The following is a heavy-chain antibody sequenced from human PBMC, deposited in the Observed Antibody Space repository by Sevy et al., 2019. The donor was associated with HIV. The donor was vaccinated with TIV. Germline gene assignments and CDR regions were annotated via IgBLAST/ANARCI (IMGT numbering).Heavy chain of an antibody. J-gene: IGHJ4*02. CDR3: ARVRYNYGSYYFDY. V-gene: IGHV3-11*01. Sequence: GGSLRLSCAASRFTFSDYYMSWIRQAPGKGLEWVSYINSGGTTMYYADSLKGRFTISRDNDKNSLYLQMNSLRAEDTAVYYCARVRYNYGSYYFDYWGQGTLVTVSS. CDR1: RFTFSDYY. D-gene: IGHD3-10*01. CDR2: INSGGTTM.